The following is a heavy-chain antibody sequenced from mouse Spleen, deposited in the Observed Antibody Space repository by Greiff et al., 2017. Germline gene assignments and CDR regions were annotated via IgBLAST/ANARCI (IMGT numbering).Heavy chain of an antibody. CDR2: ISSGGSYT. Sequence: EVMLVESGGGLVKPGGSLKLSCAASGFTFSSYAMSWVRQTPEKRLEWVATISSGGSYTYYPDSVKGRFTISRDNAKNTLYLQMSSLRSEDTAMYYCARGSWNFDYWGQGTTLTVSS. V-gene: IGHV5-9-1*01. J-gene: IGHJ2*01. CDR1: GFTFSSYA. CDR3: ARGSWNFDY.